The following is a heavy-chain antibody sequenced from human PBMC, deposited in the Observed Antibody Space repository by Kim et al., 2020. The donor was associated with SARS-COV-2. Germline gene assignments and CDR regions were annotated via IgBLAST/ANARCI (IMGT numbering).Heavy chain of an antibody. CDR3: ARAGRQWLVRPICYYFDC. J-gene: IGHJ4*02. V-gene: IGHV4-34*01. D-gene: IGHD6-19*01. Sequence: LKSRVTRSGDTSRNQFSLKLSSVTAADTAVYYCARAGRQWLVRPICYYFDCWGQGTLVTVSS.